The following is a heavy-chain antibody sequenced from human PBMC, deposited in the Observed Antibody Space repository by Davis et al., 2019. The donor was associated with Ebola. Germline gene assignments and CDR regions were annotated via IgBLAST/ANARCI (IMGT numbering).Heavy chain of an antibody. V-gene: IGHV3-23*01. Sequence: GESLKISCAASGFTFSSYAMSWVRQAPGKGLEWVSAISGSGGSTYYADSVKGRFTISRDNSKNTLYLQMNSLRVEDTAVYYCTREGGGSWGYWGQGTLVTVSS. CDR2: ISGSGGST. D-gene: IGHD2-15*01. J-gene: IGHJ4*02. CDR3: TREGGGSWGY. CDR1: GFTFSSYA.